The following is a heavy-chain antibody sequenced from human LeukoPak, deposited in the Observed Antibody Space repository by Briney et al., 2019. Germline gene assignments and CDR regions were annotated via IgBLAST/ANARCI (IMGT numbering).Heavy chain of an antibody. CDR2: IYYSGST. CDR1: GGSISSYY. D-gene: IGHD4-17*01. Sequence: SETLSLTCTVSGGSISSYYWSWIRQPPGKGLEWIGYIYYSGSTNYNPSLKSRVTISVDTSKNQFSLKLSSVTAADTAVYYCARDRIGVTTGAFDIWGQGTMVTVSS. V-gene: IGHV4-59*01. CDR3: ARDRIGVTTGAFDI. J-gene: IGHJ3*02.